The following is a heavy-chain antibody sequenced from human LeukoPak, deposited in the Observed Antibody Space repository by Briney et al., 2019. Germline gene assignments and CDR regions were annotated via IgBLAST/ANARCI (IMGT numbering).Heavy chain of an antibody. J-gene: IGHJ4*02. CDR3: ARLVGIAVAGTDHFDY. V-gene: IGHV4-30-2*03. Sequence: SETLSLTCAVSGGSISSGGYSWSWIRQPPGKGLEWIGSIYYSGSTYYNPSLKSRVTISVDTSKNQFSLKLSSVTAADTAVYYCARLVGIAVAGTDHFDYWGQGTLVTVSS. CDR2: IYYSGST. CDR1: GGSISSGGYS. D-gene: IGHD6-19*01.